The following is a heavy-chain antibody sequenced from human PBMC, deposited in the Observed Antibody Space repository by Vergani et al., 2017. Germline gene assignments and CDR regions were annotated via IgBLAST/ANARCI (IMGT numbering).Heavy chain of an antibody. D-gene: IGHD3-22*01. CDR3: TTYDSSGYSAF. CDR1: GFTFSGSA. Sequence: EVQLVESGGGLVQPGGSLKLSCAASGFTFSGSAMHWVRQASGKGLEWVGRIRSKANSYATAYAASVKGRFTISRDDSKNTAYLQMNSLKTEDTAVYYCTTYDSSGYSAFWGQGTLVTVSS. CDR2: IRSKANSYAT. V-gene: IGHV3-73*01. J-gene: IGHJ4*02.